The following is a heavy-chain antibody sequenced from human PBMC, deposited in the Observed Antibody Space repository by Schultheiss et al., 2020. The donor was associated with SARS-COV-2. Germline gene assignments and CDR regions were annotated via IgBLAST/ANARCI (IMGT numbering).Heavy chain of an antibody. CDR1: GFTVSSNY. V-gene: IGHV3-66*01. Sequence: GGSLRLSCAASGFTVSSNYMSWVRQAPGKGLELVSVIYSGGSTYYADSVKGRCTISIENAKNSFYLQMSNLRAVDTAVYYCTRGLRDGYNSGGYGMDVWGQGSTVTVA. CDR3: TRGLRDGYNSGGYGMDV. J-gene: IGHJ6*02. D-gene: IGHD5-24*01. CDR2: IYSGGST.